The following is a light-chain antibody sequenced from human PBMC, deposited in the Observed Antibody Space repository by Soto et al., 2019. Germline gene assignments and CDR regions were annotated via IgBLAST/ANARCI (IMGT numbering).Light chain of an antibody. J-gene: IGLJ1*01. CDR1: SSNVGSYKL. CDR3: CSSGGSPTYV. Sequence: QSGLTQPASVSGSPGQSITISCTGTSSNVGSYKLVSWYQQHPGKAPKLMIFEVNKRPSGVSNRFSGSKSGNTASLTISGLKVEDGADYYCCSSGGSPTYVFGTGTKSPS. V-gene: IGLV2-23*02. CDR2: EVN.